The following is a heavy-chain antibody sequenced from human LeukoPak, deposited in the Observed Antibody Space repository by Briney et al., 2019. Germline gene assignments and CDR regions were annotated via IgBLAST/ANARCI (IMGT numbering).Heavy chain of an antibody. V-gene: IGHV3-7*01. CDR1: GITLSNYG. CDR2: IKQDGSEK. J-gene: IGHJ4*02. CDR3: ARDGGYSSGH. D-gene: IGHD6-19*01. Sequence: GGSLRLSCAVSGITLSNYGMSWVRQAPGKGLEWVANIKQDGSEKYYVDSVKGRFTISRDNAKNSLYLQMNSLRAEDTAVYYCARDGGYSSGHWGQGTLVTVSS.